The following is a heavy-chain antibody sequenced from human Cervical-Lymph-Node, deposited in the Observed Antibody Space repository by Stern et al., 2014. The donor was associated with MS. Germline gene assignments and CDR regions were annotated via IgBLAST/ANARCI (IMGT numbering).Heavy chain of an antibody. J-gene: IGHJ4*02. CDR1: GYTFTSYD. CDR3: ARGLGTTY. V-gene: IGHV1-8*01. Sequence: VQLVESGAEVKKPGASVRVSCKASGYTFTSYDINWVRQATGQGLEWMGWMNPNSGNTGYAQKFQGRVIMTRDTSISTAYLDLSSLTTEDTAFYYCARGLGTTYWGQGSLVTVSP. CDR2: MNPNSGNT. D-gene: IGHD1-1*01.